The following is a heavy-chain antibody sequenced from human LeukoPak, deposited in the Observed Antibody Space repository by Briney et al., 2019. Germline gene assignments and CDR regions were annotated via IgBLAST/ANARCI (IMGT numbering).Heavy chain of an antibody. V-gene: IGHV4-34*01. CDR3: ARERYYDFWSGQPFDY. CDR1: GGSFSGYY. Sequence: ASETLSLTCAVYGGSFSGYYWSWIRQPPGKGLEWIGEINHSGSTNYNPSLKSRVTISVDTSKNQFSLKLSSVTAADTAVYYCARERYYDFWSGQPFDYWGQGTLVTVSS. J-gene: IGHJ4*02. D-gene: IGHD3-3*01. CDR2: INHSGST.